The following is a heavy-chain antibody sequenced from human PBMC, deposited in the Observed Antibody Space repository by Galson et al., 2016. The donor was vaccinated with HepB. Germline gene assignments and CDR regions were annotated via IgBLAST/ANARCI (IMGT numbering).Heavy chain of an antibody. V-gene: IGHV3-23*01. J-gene: IGHJ6*02. D-gene: IGHD4-11*01. Sequence: SLRLSCAASGFSFGSFAMSWVRQAPGKGLEWVSSVSTDGGATYYADFVKGRFTISRDNSKSLLFLQMRSLTAEDTALYFCVKDRGASNKHILDVWGQGTMVTVSS. CDR1: GFSFGSFA. CDR3: VKDRGASNKHILDV. CDR2: VSTDGGAT.